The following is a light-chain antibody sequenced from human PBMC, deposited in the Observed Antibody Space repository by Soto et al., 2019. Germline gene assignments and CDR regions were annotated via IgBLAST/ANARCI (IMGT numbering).Light chain of an antibody. Sequence: QLTQSPSSLSASVGDRVTITCRASQEISNHLAWFQQKPGKPPKSLIYDASSLQSGVPSKFSGSGSGTDFTLTISSLQPEDFATYYCQQYHNYPVTFGGGTKVEIK. CDR1: QEISNH. CDR2: DAS. CDR3: QQYHNYPVT. V-gene: IGKV1-16*02. J-gene: IGKJ4*01.